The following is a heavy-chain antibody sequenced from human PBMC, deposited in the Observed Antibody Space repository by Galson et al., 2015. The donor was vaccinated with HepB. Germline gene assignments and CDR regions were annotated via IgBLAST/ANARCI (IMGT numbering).Heavy chain of an antibody. CDR1: GFTVSSNY. Sequence: SLRLSCAASGFTVSSNYMSWVRQAPGKGLEWVSVIYSGGSTYYADSVKGRFTISRDNSKNTLYLQMNSLRAEDTAVYYCAREGITGTTGYFDYWGQGTLVTVSS. CDR2: IYSGGST. CDR3: AREGITGTTGYFDY. J-gene: IGHJ4*02. D-gene: IGHD1-20*01. V-gene: IGHV3-53*01.